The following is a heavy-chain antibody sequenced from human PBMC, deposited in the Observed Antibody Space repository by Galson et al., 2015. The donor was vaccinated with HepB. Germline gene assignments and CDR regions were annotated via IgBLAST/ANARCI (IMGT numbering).Heavy chain of an antibody. CDR2: INPSGNI. CDR1: GGSFSGNH. Sequence: ETLSLTCTVYGGSFSGNHWTWIRQPPGKGLEWIGEINPSGNINYNPSLKSRVTISVDTSKTQFSLKLSSVTAADTALYYCARDSTWRPMTYWGQGTLVTVSS. J-gene: IGHJ4*02. V-gene: IGHV4-34*01. D-gene: IGHD2-2*01. CDR3: ARDSTWRPMTY.